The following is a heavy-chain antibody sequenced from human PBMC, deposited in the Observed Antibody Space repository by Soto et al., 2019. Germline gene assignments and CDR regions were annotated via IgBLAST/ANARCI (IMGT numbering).Heavy chain of an antibody. CDR2: IYYSGST. Sequence: SETLSLTCTVSGGSISSGGYYWSWIRQHPGKGLEWIGYIYYSGSTYYNPSLKSRVTISVDTSKNQFSLKLSSVTAADTAVYYCARGHSSSWYQDYWGQGTLVTVSS. V-gene: IGHV4-31*03. D-gene: IGHD6-13*01. J-gene: IGHJ4*02. CDR3: ARGHSSSWYQDY. CDR1: GGSISSGGYY.